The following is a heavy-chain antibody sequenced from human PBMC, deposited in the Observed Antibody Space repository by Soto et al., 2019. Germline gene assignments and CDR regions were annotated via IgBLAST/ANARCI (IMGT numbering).Heavy chain of an antibody. CDR2: ISYDGSNT. J-gene: IGHJ4*02. CDR1: GFTFSSYA. D-gene: IGHD2-15*01. CDR3: AREGGYCSGGSCYRGGFDY. Sequence: QVQLVESGGGVVQPGRSLRLSCAASGFTFSSYAMHWVRQAPGKGLEWVAVISYDGSNTYYADSVKGRFTISRDNSKNTLYLQMNSLRAEDTAVYDCAREGGYCSGGSCYRGGFDYWVQGTLVTVSS. V-gene: IGHV3-30-3*01.